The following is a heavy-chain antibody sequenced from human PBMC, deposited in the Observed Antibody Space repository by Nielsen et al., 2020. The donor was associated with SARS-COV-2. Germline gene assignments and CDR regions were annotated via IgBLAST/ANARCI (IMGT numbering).Heavy chain of an antibody. D-gene: IGHD6-25*01. V-gene: IGHV4-34*01. CDR3: ARQRAKKGMIDY. J-gene: IGHJ4*02. CDR2: INHSGST. Sequence: WIREAAGKGLEWIGEINHSGSTNYNPSLKSRVIISVDTSKNQFSLKLSSVTAANTVVYYCARQRAKKGMIDYWGQGTLVTVSS.